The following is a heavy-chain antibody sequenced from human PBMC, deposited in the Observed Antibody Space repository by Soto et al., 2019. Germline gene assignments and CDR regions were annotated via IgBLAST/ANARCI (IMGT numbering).Heavy chain of an antibody. Sequence: PGGSLRLSCAASGFIFSNFGMHWVRQAPGKGLEWVAVIWYDGSNEYYADSVKGRFTISKDNSKNTLYLQMNSLRAEDTAVYYCARDHIPGIAVATFGMAVWGQGTTVTVSS. CDR2: IWYDGSNE. D-gene: IGHD6-19*01. CDR3: ARDHIPGIAVATFGMAV. CDR1: GFIFSNFG. V-gene: IGHV3-33*01. J-gene: IGHJ6*02.